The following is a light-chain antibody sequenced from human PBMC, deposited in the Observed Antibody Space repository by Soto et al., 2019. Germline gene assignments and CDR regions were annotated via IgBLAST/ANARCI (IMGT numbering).Light chain of an antibody. CDR2: DVN. Sequence: QAVVTQPRSVSGSPGQSVTISCSGTSSDFADYNYVSWYQQHPGKAPKLMIYDVNKRPSGVPDRFSGSKSGNTASLTISGLQAEDEADYYCCSYAGSYFYVFGTGTKLTVL. CDR1: SSDFADYNY. J-gene: IGLJ1*01. V-gene: IGLV2-11*01. CDR3: CSYAGSYFYV.